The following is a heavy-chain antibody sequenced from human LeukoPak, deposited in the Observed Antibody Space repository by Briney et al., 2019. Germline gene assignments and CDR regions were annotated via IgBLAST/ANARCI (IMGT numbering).Heavy chain of an antibody. CDR3: ARHAGYGAFFDY. Sequence: PSETLSLTCTVSGGSISSYYWSWIRQPPGKGLEWIGYIYYSGSTNYNPSLKSRVTISVDTSKNQSSLKLSSVTAADTAVYYCARHAGYGAFFDYWGQGTLVTVSS. CDR1: GGSISSYY. J-gene: IGHJ4*02. V-gene: IGHV4-59*08. D-gene: IGHD4-17*01. CDR2: IYYSGST.